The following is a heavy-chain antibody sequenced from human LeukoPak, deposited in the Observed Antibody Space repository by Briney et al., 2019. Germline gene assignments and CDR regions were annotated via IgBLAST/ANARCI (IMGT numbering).Heavy chain of an antibody. CDR3: ARDGSGGYYYFDY. J-gene: IGHJ4*02. Sequence: SETLSLTCAVYGGSFSGYYWSWIRQPPGKGLEWIGEINHSGSTNYNPSLKSRVTISVDTSKNQFSLKLGSVTAADTAVYYCARDGSGGYYYFDYWGQGTLVTVSS. CDR1: GGSFSGYY. D-gene: IGHD6-19*01. V-gene: IGHV4-34*01. CDR2: INHSGST.